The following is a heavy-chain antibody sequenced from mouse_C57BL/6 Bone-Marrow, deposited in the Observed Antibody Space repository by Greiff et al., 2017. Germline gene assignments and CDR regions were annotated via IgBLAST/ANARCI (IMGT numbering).Heavy chain of an antibody. CDR3: GRGITTVVATRGFDY. CDR1: GYTFTSYW. V-gene: IGHV1-59*01. Sequence: QVQLQQPGAELVSPGTSVKLSCKASGYTFTSYWMHWVTQRPGQGLEWIGVIDPSDSYTNYNQKFKGKDTLTVDTSSSTAYMQRSSLTSEDSAVYYCGRGITTVVATRGFDYWGQGTTLTVSS. CDR2: IDPSDSYT. J-gene: IGHJ2*01. D-gene: IGHD1-1*01.